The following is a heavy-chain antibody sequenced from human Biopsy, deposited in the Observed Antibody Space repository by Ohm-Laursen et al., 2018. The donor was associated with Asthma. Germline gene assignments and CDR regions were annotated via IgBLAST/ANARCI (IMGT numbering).Heavy chain of an antibody. CDR3: ASSGGNYGFYGMDV. D-gene: IGHD4-11*01. J-gene: IGHJ6*02. V-gene: IGHV1-3*01. CDR1: GYTFIHYA. CDR2: INAGNGNT. Sequence: ASVKVSCKASGYTFIHYAIHWVRQAPGQRLEWMGWINAGNGNTKYSQKFQGRVTITADESTSTGYMELSSLRSEDTAVYYCASSGGNYGFYGMDVWGQGTTVTVSS.